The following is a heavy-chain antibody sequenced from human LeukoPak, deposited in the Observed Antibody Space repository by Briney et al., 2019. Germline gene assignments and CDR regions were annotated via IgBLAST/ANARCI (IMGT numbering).Heavy chain of an antibody. CDR2: FNPNSGDT. CDR1: GYSFTGCY. D-gene: IGHD6-19*01. J-gene: IGHJ3*02. CDR3: ARPQWLEQYDAFDI. Sequence: ASVKVSCKASGYSFTGCYIHWVRQAPGQGLERMGWFNPNSGDTHYAQRFQGRVAMTRDTSITTAYMELSRLRSDDTAVYYCARPQWLEQYDAFDIWGQGTMVTVSS. V-gene: IGHV1-2*02.